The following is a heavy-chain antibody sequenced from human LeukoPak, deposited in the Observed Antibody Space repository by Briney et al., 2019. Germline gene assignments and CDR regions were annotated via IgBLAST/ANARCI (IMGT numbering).Heavy chain of an antibody. CDR2: IRSNPSSYTT. V-gene: IGHV3-73*01. CDR1: GFGFSGFY. CDR3: TRHDCSGGSCSYVDY. D-gene: IGHD2-15*01. Sequence: GGSLKLSCTASGFGFSGFYMHWVRQASGRGLEGVGLIRSNPSSYTTVYAASVKVRFTISRDDSKSTAYLQMNSLKAEDTAVYYCTRHDCSGGSCSYVDYWGQGTLVTVSS. J-gene: IGHJ4*02.